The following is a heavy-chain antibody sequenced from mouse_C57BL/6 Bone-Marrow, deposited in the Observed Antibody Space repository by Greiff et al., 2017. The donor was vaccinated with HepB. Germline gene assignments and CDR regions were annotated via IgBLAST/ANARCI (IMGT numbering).Heavy chain of an antibody. D-gene: IGHD1-1*01. V-gene: IGHV1-19*01. CDR3: ARSRLLLRF. CDR2: INPYNGGT. Sequence: EVQLQQSGPVLVKPGASVKMSCKASGYTFTDYYMNWVKQSHGKSLEWIGVINPYNGGTSYNQKFKGKATLTVDKSSSTAYMELNSLTSEDSAVYYCARSRLLLRFWGQGTTLTVSS. CDR1: GYTFTDYY. J-gene: IGHJ2*01.